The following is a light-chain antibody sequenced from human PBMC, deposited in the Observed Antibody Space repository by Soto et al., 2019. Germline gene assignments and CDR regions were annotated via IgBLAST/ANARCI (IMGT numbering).Light chain of an antibody. J-gene: IGKJ2*01. CDR2: DAS. CDR3: QQYGSERT. Sequence: EIVLTQSPGTLSLSPGERATLSCRASQSVSSSYLAWYQQKPGQDPRLLIYDASSRATGIQDRFSGSGSETDFTLTISRLDPEDFAVYYWQQYGSERTFGHGTQLES. CDR1: QSVSSSY. V-gene: IGKV3-20*01.